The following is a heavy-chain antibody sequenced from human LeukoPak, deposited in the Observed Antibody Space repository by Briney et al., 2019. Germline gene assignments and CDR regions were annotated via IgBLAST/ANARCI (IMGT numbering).Heavy chain of an antibody. CDR3: ARDGVTRRYNMYFYMDV. V-gene: IGHV3-30*03. D-gene: IGHD1-1*01. CDR1: GFTFSSYW. J-gene: IGHJ6*03. Sequence: PGGSLRLSCAASGFTFSSYWMSWVRQAPGKGLEWVAFVAYDGSSKYYRDSVKGRFIISKDYSTNTLYLQMDSLRGDDTAVYYCARDGVTRRYNMYFYMDVWGKGTTVTVSS. CDR2: VAYDGSSK.